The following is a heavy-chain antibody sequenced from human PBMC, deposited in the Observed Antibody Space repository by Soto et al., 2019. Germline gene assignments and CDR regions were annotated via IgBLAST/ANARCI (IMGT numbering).Heavy chain of an antibody. D-gene: IGHD2-21*01. Sequence: QLQLQESGSGLVKPSQTLSLTCAVSGGSISSGGYSWSWIRQPPGKGLEWIGYIYHSGSTYYNPSPTSRLTNTVDRSNNHFSLKLSSVTAADTAVYYCARFRPYCGGDCYDYWGQGTLVTVSS. CDR1: GGSISSGGYS. CDR2: IYHSGST. V-gene: IGHV4-30-2*01. CDR3: ARFRPYCGGDCYDY. J-gene: IGHJ4*02.